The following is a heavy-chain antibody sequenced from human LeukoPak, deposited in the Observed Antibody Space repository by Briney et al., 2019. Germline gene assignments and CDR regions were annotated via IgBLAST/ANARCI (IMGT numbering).Heavy chain of an antibody. V-gene: IGHV1-8*01. D-gene: IGHD3-22*01. CDR1: GYTFTSYD. CDR2: MNPNSGNT. CDR3: ARGHPYYYDSSGYYYHV. J-gene: IGHJ6*02. Sequence: GASVKVSCKASGYTFTSYDINWVRQATGQGLEWMGWMNPNSGNTGYAQKFQGRVTMTRNTSISTAYMELSSLRSEDTAVYYCARGHPYYYDSSGYYYHVWGQGTTVTVSS.